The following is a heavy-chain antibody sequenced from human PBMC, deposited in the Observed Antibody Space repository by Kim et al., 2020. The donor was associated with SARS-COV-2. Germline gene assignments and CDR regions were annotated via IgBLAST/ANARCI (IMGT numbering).Heavy chain of an antibody. J-gene: IGHJ6*02. D-gene: IGHD3-3*01. CDR3: AKDQGLTIFGLVINYYGMDV. CDR1: GFTFSSYG. V-gene: IGHV3-30*18. Sequence: GGSLRLSCAASGFTFSSYGMHWVRQAPGKGLEWVSVISCDGSNKYYADSVKGRFTISRDNSKNTLYLQMNSLRAEDTAVYYCAKDQGLTIFGLVINYYGMDVWGQGTTVTVSS. CDR2: ISCDGSNK.